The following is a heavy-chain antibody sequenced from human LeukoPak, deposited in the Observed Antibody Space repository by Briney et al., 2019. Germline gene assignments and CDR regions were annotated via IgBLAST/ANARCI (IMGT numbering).Heavy chain of an antibody. CDR3: VRGANL. J-gene: IGHJ5*02. Sequence: SETLSLTCSVSGGSLGSDSWNWIRRAPGKRLEWIGNIHYSGSTNYNPSLQSRVTISIDTAKNQFSLRLTSVTAADSAVYYCVRGANLWGQGILVTVSS. D-gene: IGHD5-12*01. CDR1: GGSLGSDS. V-gene: IGHV4-59*01. CDR2: IHYSGST.